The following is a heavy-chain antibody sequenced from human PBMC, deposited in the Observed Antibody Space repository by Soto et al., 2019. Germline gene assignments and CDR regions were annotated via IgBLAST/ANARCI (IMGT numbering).Heavy chain of an antibody. CDR3: ARDMGFVGSDAFDI. D-gene: IGHD1-26*01. J-gene: IGHJ3*02. V-gene: IGHV4-30-4*01. CDR2: IFYNGST. Sequence: QVQLQESGPGLVKPSLTLSLTCTVSGGSISSGDYYWSWVRQPPGKGLEWIGYIFYNGSTSYNPSLNSRLTISVDTSKNQFSLKLSSVTAADTAVFYCARDMGFVGSDAFDIWGHGTLVTVSS. CDR1: GGSISSGDYY.